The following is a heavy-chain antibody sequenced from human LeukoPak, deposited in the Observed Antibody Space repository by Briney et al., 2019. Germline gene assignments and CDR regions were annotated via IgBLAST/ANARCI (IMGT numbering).Heavy chain of an antibody. V-gene: IGHV4-30-2*01. Sequence: PSQTLSLTCAVSGGSISSGGYSWSWIRQPPGKGLEWIGYIYHSGSTYYNPSLKSRVTISVDRSKNQFSLKLSSVTAADTAVHYCAREGNDYGDYHDAFDIWGQGTMVTFSS. D-gene: IGHD4-17*01. CDR1: GGSISSGGYS. J-gene: IGHJ3*02. CDR3: AREGNDYGDYHDAFDI. CDR2: IYHSGST.